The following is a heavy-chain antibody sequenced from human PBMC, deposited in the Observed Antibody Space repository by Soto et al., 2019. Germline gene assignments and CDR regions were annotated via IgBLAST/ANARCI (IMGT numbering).Heavy chain of an antibody. D-gene: IGHD4-17*01. V-gene: IGHV3-30-3*01. J-gene: IGHJ6*02. CDR3: ARPAATVIFYSGMDV. CDR1: GFTFIDYA. Sequence: GGSLRLSCAVSGFTFIDYAMHWVRQAPGKGLEWVAIISFDGSNEHYADSVQGRFTISRDNSENTLYLQMNSLRADDTAVYYCARPAATVIFYSGMDVWGQGTTVTVS. CDR2: ISFDGSNE.